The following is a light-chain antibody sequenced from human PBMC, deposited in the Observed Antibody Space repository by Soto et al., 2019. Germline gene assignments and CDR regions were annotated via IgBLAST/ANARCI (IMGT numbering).Light chain of an antibody. CDR1: GGDVGGYNY. CDR3: SSYAGFNNYV. Sequence: QSALTQPPSASGSPGQSVTISCTGTGGDVGGYNYVSWSQQHPGKVPRLIIYDVNKRPSGVPDRFSGSKSDNTASLTVSGLQAEDEADYYCSSYAGFNNYVFGTGTKLTVL. J-gene: IGLJ1*01. V-gene: IGLV2-8*01. CDR2: DVN.